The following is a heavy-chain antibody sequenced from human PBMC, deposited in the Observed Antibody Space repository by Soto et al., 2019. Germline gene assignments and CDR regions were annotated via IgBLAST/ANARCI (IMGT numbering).Heavy chain of an antibody. Sequence: PGGSLRLSCAASGFTFSSYGMHWVRQAPGKGLEWVAVISYDGSNKYYADSVKGRFTISRDNSKNMLYLQMNSLRAEDTAVYYCARDGSKAAAGSPNWSAPGGRGTLATAPS. V-gene: IGHV3-30*03. CDR1: GFTFSSYG. D-gene: IGHD6-25*01. J-gene: IGHJ5*02. CDR2: ISYDGSNK. CDR3: ARDGSKAAAGSPNWSAP.